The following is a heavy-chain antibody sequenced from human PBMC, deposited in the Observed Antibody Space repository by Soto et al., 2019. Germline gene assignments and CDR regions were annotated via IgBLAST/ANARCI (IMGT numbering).Heavy chain of an antibody. J-gene: IGHJ6*02. V-gene: IGHV1-69*13. CDR2: IIPIFGTA. CDR1: GGTFSSYA. Sequence: SVKVSCKASGGTFSSYAISWVRQAPGQGLEWMGGIIPIFGTANYAQKFQGRVTITADESTSTAYMELSSLRSEDTAVYYCAREFYGDDHYYYGMDVWGQGTTVTVSS. D-gene: IGHD4-17*01. CDR3: AREFYGDDHYYYGMDV.